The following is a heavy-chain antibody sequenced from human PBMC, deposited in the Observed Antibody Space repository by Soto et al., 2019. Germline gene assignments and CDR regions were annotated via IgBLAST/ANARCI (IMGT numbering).Heavy chain of an antibody. CDR1: GYRFTSYW. V-gene: IGHV5-51*01. D-gene: IGHD3-16*02. J-gene: IGHJ6*03. CDR3: ARRSYHGDYYYMDF. Sequence: PGESLKISCKGSGYRFTSYWIGWVRQMPWKGLEWMGIIYPGDSDTGYSPSFQGQVTISADKSISTAYLQWSSLKASDTAMYYCARRSYHGDYYYMDFWGKGTTVTVSS. CDR2: IYPGDSDT.